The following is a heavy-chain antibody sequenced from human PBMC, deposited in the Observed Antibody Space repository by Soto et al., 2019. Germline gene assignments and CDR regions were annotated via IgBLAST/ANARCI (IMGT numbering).Heavy chain of an antibody. D-gene: IGHD1-1*01. CDR3: ARGRYGDY. CDR2: ISAHNGNT. CDR1: GYTFTSHY. Sequence: ASVKVSCKASGYTFTSHYIHWVRQAPGQGLEWMGWISAHNGNTDYAQKLQGRVTVTRDTSTSTAYMELRSLRSDDTAVYYCARGRYGDYWGQGALVTVS. J-gene: IGHJ4*02. V-gene: IGHV1-18*04.